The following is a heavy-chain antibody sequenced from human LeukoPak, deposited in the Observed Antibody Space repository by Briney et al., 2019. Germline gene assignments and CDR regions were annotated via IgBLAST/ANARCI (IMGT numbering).Heavy chain of an antibody. D-gene: IGHD3-10*01. CDR3: ARSGLCHGSGRGGFDY. Sequence: ASVKVSCKASGYTFTSYYMHWVRQAPGQGLEWMGIINPSGGSTSYAPKFQGRVTITADKSTSTAYMELSSLRSEDTAVYYCARSGLCHGSGRGGFDYWGQGTLVTVSS. J-gene: IGHJ4*02. V-gene: IGHV1-46*01. CDR2: INPSGGST. CDR1: GYTFTSYY.